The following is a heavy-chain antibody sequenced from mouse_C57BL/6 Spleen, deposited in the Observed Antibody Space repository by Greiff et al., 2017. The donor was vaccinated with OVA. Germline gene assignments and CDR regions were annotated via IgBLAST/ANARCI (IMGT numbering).Heavy chain of an antibody. CDR1: GYTFTTYP. Sequence: QVQLQQSGAELVKPGASVKMSCKASGYTFTTYPIEWMKQNPGKSLEWIGNFHPYNDDTKYNEKFKGKATLTVEKSSSTVYLELSRLTSDDSAVYYCAKSTIAYLGGAYYFDYWGQGTTLTVSS. CDR2: FHPYNDDT. D-gene: IGHD2-12*01. J-gene: IGHJ2*01. CDR3: AKSTIAYLGGAYYFDY. V-gene: IGHV1-47*01.